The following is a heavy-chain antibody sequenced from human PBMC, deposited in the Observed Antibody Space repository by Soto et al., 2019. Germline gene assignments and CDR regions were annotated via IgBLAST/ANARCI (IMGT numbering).Heavy chain of an antibody. Sequence: GGSRKISCKGFGYSCTSYWIRWVRQMPVKGLGWRGRIDPSDSYTNYSPPFQGHATISADKSISTAYLQWSSLKASDTAMYDGARPGYGGNSGNYWGQGTLVTVSS. CDR2: IDPSDSYT. J-gene: IGHJ4*02. D-gene: IGHD2-21*01. CDR1: GYSCTSYW. V-gene: IGHV5-10-1*01. CDR3: ARPGYGGNSGNY.